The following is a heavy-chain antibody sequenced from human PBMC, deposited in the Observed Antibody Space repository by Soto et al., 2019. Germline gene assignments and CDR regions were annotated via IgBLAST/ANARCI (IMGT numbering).Heavy chain of an antibody. V-gene: IGHV1-18*01. CDR2: INTYNGNT. CDR1: GYTFTRYG. D-gene: IGHD3-16*01. J-gene: IGHJ6*02. Sequence: QVQLVQSGAEVKNPGASVKVSCKASGYTFTRYGIGWARQAPGQALEWMGWINTYNGNTNYALNVQGRVTLTTDTSKSTPYMELRSLRSNDTAIYYCAMVDVYVTPSPQDVWGQGTTVIVSS. CDR3: AMVDVYVTPSPQDV.